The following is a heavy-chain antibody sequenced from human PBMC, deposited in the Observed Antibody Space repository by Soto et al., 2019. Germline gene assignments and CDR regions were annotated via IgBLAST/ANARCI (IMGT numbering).Heavy chain of an antibody. D-gene: IGHD6-19*01. CDR3: ARGRGRYSSGWSWFDP. Sequence: SETLSLTCGVSGGTIRSPDWWTWVRQPPGKGLEGIGEIFQSGSTNYTPSLESRVTISVDKSKNQFSLTLTSVTAADTAVYFCARGRGRYSSGWSWFDPWGQGILVTGSS. J-gene: IGHJ5*02. CDR1: GGTIRSPDW. CDR2: IFQSGST. V-gene: IGHV4-4*02.